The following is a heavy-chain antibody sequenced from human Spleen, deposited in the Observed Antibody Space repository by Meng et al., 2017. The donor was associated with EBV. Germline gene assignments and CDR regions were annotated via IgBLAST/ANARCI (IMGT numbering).Heavy chain of an antibody. D-gene: IGHD6-6*01. CDR3: AKGRTVARSPWFDP. CDR2: INHSGST. J-gene: IGHJ5*02. CDR1: DTSFSGYF. V-gene: IGHV4-34*01. Sequence: QVQDQSGGAGLLKPSETLSPTWAVYDTSFSGYFWSWIRQSPGKRLEWIGEINHSGSTSYSPSLKSRVAISVDTSKNQFSLKLRSVTAADTAVYYCAKGRTVARSPWFDPWGQGALVTVSS.